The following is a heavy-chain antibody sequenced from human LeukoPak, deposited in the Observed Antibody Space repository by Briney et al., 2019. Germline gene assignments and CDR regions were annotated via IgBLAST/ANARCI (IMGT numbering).Heavy chain of an antibody. J-gene: IGHJ4*02. D-gene: IGHD2-21*01. Sequence: GGSLRLSCAASGFTFSSNWMTWVRQAPGKGLEWVANIKQDGSEKYYVDSVKGRFTISRDNAKNSVYPQMNSLRVEDTAVYYCARLWQIEYGGQGTRVTVFS. CDR1: GFTFSSNW. V-gene: IGHV3-7*01. CDR3: ARLWQIEY. CDR2: IKQDGSEK.